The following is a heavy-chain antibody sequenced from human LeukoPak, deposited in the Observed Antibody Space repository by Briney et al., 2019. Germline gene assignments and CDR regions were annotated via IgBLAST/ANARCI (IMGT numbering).Heavy chain of an antibody. D-gene: IGHD4-17*01. J-gene: IGHJ6*03. Sequence: SETLSLTCTVSGGSISSGTYYWGWIRQPPGKGLEWIGSIYHSGSTYYNPSLKSRVTISVDTSKNQFSLKLSSVTAADTAVYYCARSGVYGDYMDVWGKGTTVTVSS. CDR3: ARSGVYGDYMDV. CDR2: IYHSGST. CDR1: GGSISSGTYY. V-gene: IGHV4-39*07.